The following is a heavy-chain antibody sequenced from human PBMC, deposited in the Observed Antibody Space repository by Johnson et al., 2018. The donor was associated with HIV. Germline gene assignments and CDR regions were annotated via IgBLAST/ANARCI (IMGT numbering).Heavy chain of an antibody. CDR3: ARAPPYYGGYSVSDAFDI. D-gene: IGHD2-21*01. J-gene: IGHJ3*02. CDR1: GFTVSSNY. CDR2: ISGSGGST. V-gene: IGHV3-66*02. Sequence: VQLVESGGGLVQPGGSLRLSCAAFGFTVSSNYMSWVRQAPGKGLEWVSAISGSGGSTYYADSVKGRFTISRDNSRNILYLQVSSLRPEDTAVYYCARAPPYYGGYSVSDAFDIWGQGTMVTVSS.